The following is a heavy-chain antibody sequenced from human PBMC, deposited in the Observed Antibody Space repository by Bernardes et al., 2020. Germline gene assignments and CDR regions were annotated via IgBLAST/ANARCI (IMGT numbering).Heavy chain of an antibody. Sequence: ASVKVSCKASGYTFSIYGISWVRQAPGQGLEWMGWISADNGNTIYAQKLQGTVTMTTDTSTSTAYMELRSLRSDDTAVYYCARDYYYDRSGYSSSPSMFYWGQGTLVTVSS. V-gene: IGHV1-18*04. J-gene: IGHJ4*02. CDR3: ARDYYYDRSGYSSSPSMFY. CDR2: ISADNGNT. CDR1: GYTFSIYG. D-gene: IGHD3-22*01.